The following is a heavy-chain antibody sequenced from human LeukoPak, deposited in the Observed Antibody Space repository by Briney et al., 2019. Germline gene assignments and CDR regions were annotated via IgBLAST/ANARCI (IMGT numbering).Heavy chain of an antibody. CDR2: VSSDGATT. J-gene: IGHJ4*02. CDR1: GFTFSSYA. Sequence: GGSLRLSCAASGFTFSSYAMSWVRQAPGKGLVWVSLVSSDGATTTYADSVKGRFTISRDNVKSTVYLQMSSLRAEDTAVYYCARAVGGLLDYWGQGTLVTVSS. D-gene: IGHD2-15*01. V-gene: IGHV3-74*01. CDR3: ARAVGGLLDY.